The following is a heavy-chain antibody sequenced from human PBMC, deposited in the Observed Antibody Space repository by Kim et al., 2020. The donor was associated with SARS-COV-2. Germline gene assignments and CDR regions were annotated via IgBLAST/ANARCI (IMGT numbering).Heavy chain of an antibody. Sequence: DYELTVKSRVTINPATSKIQFSLQLNSVTSEDTAVYYCARDGAAAGFFDFWGQGTLVTVSS. J-gene: IGHJ4*02. CDR3: ARDGAAAGFFDF. V-gene: IGHV6-1*01. D-gene: IGHD6-13*01.